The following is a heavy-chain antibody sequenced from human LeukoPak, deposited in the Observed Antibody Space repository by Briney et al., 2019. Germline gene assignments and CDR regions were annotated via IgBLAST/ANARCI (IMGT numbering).Heavy chain of an antibody. CDR1: GFTFGSYE. D-gene: IGHD3-9*01. CDR3: ARGRLRYFDWLSAFDI. V-gene: IGHV3-48*03. CDR2: ISSSGSTI. J-gene: IGHJ3*02. Sequence: GGSLRLSCAASGFTFGSYEMNWVRQAPGKGLEWVSYISSSGSTIYYADSVKGRFTISRDNAKNSLYLQMNSLRAEDTAVYYCARGRLRYFDWLSAFDIWGQGTMVTVSS.